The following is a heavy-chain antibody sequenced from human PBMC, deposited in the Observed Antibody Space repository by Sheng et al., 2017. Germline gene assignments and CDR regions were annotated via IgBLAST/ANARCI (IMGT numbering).Heavy chain of an antibody. J-gene: IGHJ6*02. V-gene: IGHV4-34*01. CDR1: GGSFSGYY. D-gene: IGHD2-2*01. Sequence: QVQLQQWGAGLLKPSETLSLTCAVYGGSFSGYYWSWIRQPPGKGLEWIGEINHSGSTNYNPSLKSRVTISVDTSKNQFSLKLSSVTAADTAVYYCARGRRGVVVPAAILDYYYYYGMDVWGQGTTVTVSS. CDR3: ARGRRGVVVPAAILDYYYYYGMDV. CDR2: INHSGST.